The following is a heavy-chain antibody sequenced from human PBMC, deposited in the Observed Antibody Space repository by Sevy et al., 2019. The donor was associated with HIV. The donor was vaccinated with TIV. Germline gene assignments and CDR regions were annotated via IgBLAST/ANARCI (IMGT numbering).Heavy chain of an antibody. CDR3: TTDSTQPLIVGATWSDAFDI. Sequence: GGSLRLSCAASGFTFSNAWMSWVRQAPGKGLEWVGRIKSKTDGGTTDYAAPVKGRFTISRDDSKNTLYQQMNSLKTEDTAVYYCTTDSTQPLIVGATWSDAFDIWGQGTMVTVSS. CDR2: IKSKTDGGTT. CDR1: GFTFSNAW. J-gene: IGHJ3*02. V-gene: IGHV3-15*01. D-gene: IGHD1-26*01.